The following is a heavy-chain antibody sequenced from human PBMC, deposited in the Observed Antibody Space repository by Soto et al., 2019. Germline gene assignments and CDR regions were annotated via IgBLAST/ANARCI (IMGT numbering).Heavy chain of an antibody. J-gene: IGHJ6*02. CDR1: GGSISRGGYY. Sequence: QVQLQESGPGLVKPSQTLSLTCTVSGGSISRGGYYWSWIRQHPGKGLDWIGFIYYSGSTDYNPSLKSRVAISMDTSKNQFSLKLSSVTAADTAVYYCARGGYYFYYAMDVWGQGTTVTVS. V-gene: IGHV4-31*03. CDR3: ARGGYYFYYAMDV. CDR2: IYYSGST.